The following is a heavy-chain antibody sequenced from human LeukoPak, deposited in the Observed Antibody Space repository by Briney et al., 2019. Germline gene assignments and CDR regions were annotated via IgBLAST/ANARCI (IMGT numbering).Heavy chain of an antibody. D-gene: IGHD2-2*02. CDR3: ARESGIVVVPAAISS. CDR1: GFTFSSYW. Sequence: GGSLRLSCAASGFTFSSYWMHWVRQAPGKGLVWVSRINSDGSSTSYADSVKGRFTISRDNAKNTLYLQMNSLRAEDTAVYYCARESGIVVVPAAISSWGQGTLVTVSS. J-gene: IGHJ5*02. V-gene: IGHV3-74*01. CDR2: INSDGSST.